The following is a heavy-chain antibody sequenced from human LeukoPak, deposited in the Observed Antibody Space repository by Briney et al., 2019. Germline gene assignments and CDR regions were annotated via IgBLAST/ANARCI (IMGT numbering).Heavy chain of an antibody. J-gene: IGHJ4*02. CDR2: INPNSGGT. D-gene: IGHD3-22*01. CDR1: GYTFTGYY. V-gene: IGHV1-2*06. Sequence: ASVKVSCKASGYTFTGYYMHWVRQAPGQGREWMARINPNSGGTNYAQKFQGGVTMTRDTSISTAYMELSRLRSDDTAVYYCARGDSSGYSYWGQGTLVTVSS. CDR3: ARGDSSGYSY.